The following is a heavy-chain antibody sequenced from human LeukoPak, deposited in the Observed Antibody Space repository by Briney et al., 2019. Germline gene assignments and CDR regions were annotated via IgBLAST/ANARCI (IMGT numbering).Heavy chain of an antibody. CDR1: GYTFTSYG. CDR2: ISAYNGNT. J-gene: IGHJ3*02. V-gene: IGHV1-18*03. Sequence: ASVRVSCKASGYTFTSYGISWVRQAPGQGLEWMGWISAYNGNTNYAQKLQGRVTMTTDTSTSTAYMELRSLRSDDMAVYYCARDGGPYYDSSGYYESRAFDIWGQGTMVTVSS. D-gene: IGHD3-22*01. CDR3: ARDGGPYYDSSGYYESRAFDI.